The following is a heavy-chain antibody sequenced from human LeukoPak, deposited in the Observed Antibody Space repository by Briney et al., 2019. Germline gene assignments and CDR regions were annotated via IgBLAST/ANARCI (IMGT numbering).Heavy chain of an antibody. D-gene: IGHD1-1*01. V-gene: IGHV3-30*04. CDR3: AKDRQLELSWFDP. CDR1: GFTFSSYA. J-gene: IGHJ5*02. Sequence: PGGSLRLSCAASGFTFSSYAMHWVRQAPGKGLEWVAVISYDGSNKYYADSVKGRFTISRDNSKNTLYLQMNSLRAEDTAVYYCAKDRQLELSWFDPWGQGTLVTVSS. CDR2: ISYDGSNK.